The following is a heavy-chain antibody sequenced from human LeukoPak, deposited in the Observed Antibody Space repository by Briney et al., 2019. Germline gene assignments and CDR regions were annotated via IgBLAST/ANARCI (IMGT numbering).Heavy chain of an antibody. D-gene: IGHD2-8*02. J-gene: IGHJ4*02. CDR3: ATYRQVLLPFES. V-gene: IGHV3-23*01. CDR1: GFTFSTFA. CDR2: IFPSGGEI. Sequence: GGSLRLSCAASGFTFSTFAMIWVRQPPGKGLEWVSSIFPSGGEIHYADSVRDRFTISRDNSKSTLSLQMNSLRAEDTAIYYCATYRQVLLPFESWGQGTLVTVSS.